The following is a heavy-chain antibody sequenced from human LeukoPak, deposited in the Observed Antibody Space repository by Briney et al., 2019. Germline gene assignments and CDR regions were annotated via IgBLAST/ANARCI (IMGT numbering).Heavy chain of an antibody. CDR2: IIPIFGTA. D-gene: IGHD2-2*01. V-gene: IGHV1-69*01. Sequence: PGGSLRLSCAASGFTFSSYAISWVRQAPGQGLEWMGGIIPIFGTANYAQKFQGRVTITADESTSTAYMELSSLRSEDTAVYYCASATREDIVVVPAAINYYYYYYMDVWGKGTTVTISS. CDR3: ASATREDIVVVPAAINYYYYYYMDV. J-gene: IGHJ6*03. CDR1: GFTFSSYA.